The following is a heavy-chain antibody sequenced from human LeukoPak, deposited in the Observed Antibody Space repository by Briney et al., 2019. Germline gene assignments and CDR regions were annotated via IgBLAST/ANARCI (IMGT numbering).Heavy chain of an antibody. J-gene: IGHJ4*02. D-gene: IGHD5-18*01. V-gene: IGHV4-39*07. CDR3: ASPELWLPY. Sequence: PSETLSLTCTVSDGSISSSGYYWVWIRQPPGKGLEWIGTIYYSGTTYYNPSLNSRVTISLDTSKNQFSLRLSSVTAADTAVYYCASPELWLPYWGQGSLVTVSS. CDR2: IYYSGTT. CDR1: DGSISSSGYY.